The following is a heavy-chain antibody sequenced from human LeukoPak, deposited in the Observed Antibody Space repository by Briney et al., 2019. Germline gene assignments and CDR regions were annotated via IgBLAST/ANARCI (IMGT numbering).Heavy chain of an antibody. CDR1: GGSISSYD. Sequence: SETLSLTCTVSGGSISSYDWSWIRQPAGKGLEWVGRIYTSGSTNYNPSLKSRVTMSVDTSKNQFSLKLSAVTAADTAVYYCATEIVRGHYYYGMDVWGQGTTVTVSS. CDR2: IYTSGST. J-gene: IGHJ6*02. V-gene: IGHV4-4*07. D-gene: IGHD2-21*01. CDR3: ATEIVRGHYYYGMDV.